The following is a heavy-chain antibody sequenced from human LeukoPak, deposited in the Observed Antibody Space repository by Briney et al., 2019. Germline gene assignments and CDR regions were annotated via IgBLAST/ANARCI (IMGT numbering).Heavy chain of an antibody. J-gene: IGHJ4*02. CDR3: AKDTATDSSGYYYDKSPPDY. Sequence: GSLRLSCAASGFTFSSYSMNWVRQAPGKGLEWVSYISSSSSTIYYADSVKGRFTISRDNAKNSLYLQMNSLRAEDTAVYYCAKDTATDSSGYYYDKSPPDYWGQGTLVTVSS. CDR1: GFTFSSYS. D-gene: IGHD3-22*01. V-gene: IGHV3-48*01. CDR2: ISSSSSTI.